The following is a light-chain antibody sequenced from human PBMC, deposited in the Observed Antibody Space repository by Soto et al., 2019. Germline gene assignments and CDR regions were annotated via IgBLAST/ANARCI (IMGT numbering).Light chain of an antibody. CDR1: QTVGGRY. CDR3: LQYVSSPWT. CDR2: GAS. Sequence: ETVLTQSAATLSLSPGERATLSCRASQTVGGRYLAWFQQKPGQTPRVLIYGASTRAAGVPDRFSGSGSGTDFSLTINRLEPEDFAVYYCLQYVSSPWTFGQGTKVEV. V-gene: IGKV3-20*01. J-gene: IGKJ1*01.